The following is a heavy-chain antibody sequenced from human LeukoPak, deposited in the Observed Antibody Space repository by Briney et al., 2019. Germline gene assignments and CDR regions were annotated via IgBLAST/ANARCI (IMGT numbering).Heavy chain of an antibody. J-gene: IGHJ4*02. V-gene: IGHV4-4*07. CDR2: IYNGGII. D-gene: IGHD3-10*01. CDR3: ARAFGGY. CDR1: GDSISRYY. Sequence: SETLSPTCTVSGDSISRYYWSWIRQPAGKGLEWIGRIYNGGIITYNPSLKSRVTMSVDTSKNQFSLKLSSVTDADTAVYYCARAFGGYWGQGTLVTVSS.